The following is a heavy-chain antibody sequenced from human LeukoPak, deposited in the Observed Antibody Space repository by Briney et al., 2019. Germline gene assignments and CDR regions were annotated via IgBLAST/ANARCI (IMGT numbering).Heavy chain of an antibody. J-gene: IGHJ4*02. CDR3: ARRTILTGSDY. CDR2: IYYSGST. V-gene: IGHV4-39*01. CDR1: GGSFSGYY. D-gene: IGHD3-9*01. Sequence: SETLSLTCAVYGGSFSGYYWDWIRQPPGKGLEWIGSIYYSGSTYYNPSLKSRVTISVDTSKNQFSLKLSSVTAAATAVYYCARRTILTGSDYWGQGTLVTVSS.